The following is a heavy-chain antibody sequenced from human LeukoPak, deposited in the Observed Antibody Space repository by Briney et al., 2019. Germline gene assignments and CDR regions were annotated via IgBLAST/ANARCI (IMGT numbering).Heavy chain of an antibody. Sequence: PSETLSLTCTVSGGSISSSSYYWGWLRQPPGRGLEWIGSIYYSGSNYYNPSLKSRVTISVDTSKHQFSLKLSSVTAADTAVYYCARVVVSRYYYDSSGYYFDYWGQGTLVTVSS. CDR3: ARVVVSRYYYDSSGYYFDY. CDR1: GGSISSSSYY. V-gene: IGHV4-39*07. D-gene: IGHD3-22*01. CDR2: IYYSGSN. J-gene: IGHJ4*02.